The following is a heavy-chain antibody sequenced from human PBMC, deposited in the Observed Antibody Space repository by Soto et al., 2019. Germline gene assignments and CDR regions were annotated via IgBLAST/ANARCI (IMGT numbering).Heavy chain of an antibody. CDR1: GYTLTELS. CDR3: AILGGVVVTATSFDY. D-gene: IGHD2-21*02. V-gene: IGHV1-24*01. CDR2: FDPEDGET. Sequence: ASVKVSCKVSGYTLTELSIHWVRQAPGKGLEWVGGFDPEDGETIYAQKFQGRVTMTEDTSTDTAYMELSSLRSEDTAVYYCAILGGVVVTATSFDYWGQGTLVTVSS. J-gene: IGHJ4*02.